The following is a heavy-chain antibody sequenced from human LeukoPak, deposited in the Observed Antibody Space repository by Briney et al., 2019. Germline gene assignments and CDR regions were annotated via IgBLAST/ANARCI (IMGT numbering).Heavy chain of an antibody. V-gene: IGHV3-48*03. CDR2: ISSSGNTI. CDR1: GFTFSSYE. Sequence: PGGSLRLSCAASGFTFSSYEVNWVRQAPGKGLEWVSYISSSGNTIYYADSVKGRFTISRDNAKNSLYLQMNSLRAEDTAVYYCAGRRNSDYWGQGTLVTVSS. J-gene: IGHJ4*02. D-gene: IGHD4-23*01. CDR3: AGRRNSDY.